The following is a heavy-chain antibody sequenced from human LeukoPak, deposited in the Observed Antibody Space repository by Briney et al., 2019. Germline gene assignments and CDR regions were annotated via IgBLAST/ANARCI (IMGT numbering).Heavy chain of an antibody. V-gene: IGHV3-23*01. J-gene: IGHJ6*03. CDR2: ISGSGGST. CDR1: GFTFSTYG. CDR3: AKCVILTGRYMDV. Sequence: GGTLRLSCAASGFTFSTYGMSWVRQAPGKGLEWVSAISGSGGSTYYADSVKGRFTISRDNSKNTLYLQMNSLRAEDTAVYYCAKCVILTGRYMDVWGKGTTVTIFS. D-gene: IGHD3-9*01.